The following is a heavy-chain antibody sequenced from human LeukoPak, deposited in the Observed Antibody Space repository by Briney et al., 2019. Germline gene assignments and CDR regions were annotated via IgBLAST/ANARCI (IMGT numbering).Heavy chain of an antibody. D-gene: IGHD6-19*01. Sequence: SGTLSLTCAVSGGSISSSNWWSWVRQPPGKGLEWIGEIYHSGSTNYNPSLKSRVTISVDKSKNQFSLKLSSVTAADTAVYYCARDFLPEQWLIRKWYFDLWGRGTLVTVSS. CDR3: ARDFLPEQWLIRKWYFDL. CDR2: IYHSGST. V-gene: IGHV4-4*02. CDR1: GGSISSSNW. J-gene: IGHJ2*01.